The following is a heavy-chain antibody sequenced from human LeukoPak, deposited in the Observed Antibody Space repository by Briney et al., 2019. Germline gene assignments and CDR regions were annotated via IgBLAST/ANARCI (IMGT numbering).Heavy chain of an antibody. V-gene: IGHV3-20*01. D-gene: IGHD3-3*01. Sequence: GGSLRLSCAASGFTFDDYGMSWVRQAPGKGLEWVSGINWNGGSTGYADSVKGRFTISRDNAKNSLYLQMNSLRAEDTALYHCARGSYDFWSGYPWYMDVWGKGTTVTVSS. CDR2: INWNGGST. J-gene: IGHJ6*03. CDR3: ARGSYDFWSGYPWYMDV. CDR1: GFTFDDYG.